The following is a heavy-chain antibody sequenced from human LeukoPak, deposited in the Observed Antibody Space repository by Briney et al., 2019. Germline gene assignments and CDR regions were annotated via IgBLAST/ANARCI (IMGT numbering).Heavy chain of an antibody. CDR2: INHSGST. D-gene: IGHD4-23*01. Sequence: SETLSLTCAVYGGSFSGYYWSWIRQPPGKGLEWIGEINHSGSTNYNPSLKSRVTLSVDTSKNQFSLKLSSVTAADTAVYYCARDYSGNSYFDYWGQGILVTVSS. CDR3: ARDYSGNSYFDY. CDR1: GGSFSGYY. J-gene: IGHJ4*02. V-gene: IGHV4-34*01.